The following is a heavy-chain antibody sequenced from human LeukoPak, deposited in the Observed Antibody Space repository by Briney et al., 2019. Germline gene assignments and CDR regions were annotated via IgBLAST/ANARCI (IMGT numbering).Heavy chain of an antibody. Sequence: GGSLRLSCTASGFTFGDYAMSWFRQAPGKGLEWIAFIRSKAYGATTEYAASVKGRFTISRDDSKSIAHLQMNSLKTEDTAVYYCATKDTKWVAALGAFDIWGQGTMVTVSS. D-gene: IGHD6-6*01. CDR1: GFTFGDYA. J-gene: IGHJ3*02. CDR3: ATKDTKWVAALGAFDI. V-gene: IGHV3-49*03. CDR2: IRSKAYGATT.